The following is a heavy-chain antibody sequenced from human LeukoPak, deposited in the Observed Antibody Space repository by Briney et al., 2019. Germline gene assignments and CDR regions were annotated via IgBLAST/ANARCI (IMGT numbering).Heavy chain of an antibody. Sequence: SWVRQAPXQGLEWMGWISVYRGNTNYAQKFQGRVTMTTDTSTSTAYMELRSLRSDDTAVYYCARGYCSSNSCYRGGTFDYWGQGTLVTVSS. J-gene: IGHJ4*02. D-gene: IGHD2-2*02. CDR3: ARGYCSSNSCYRGGTFDY. V-gene: IGHV1-18*01. CDR2: ISVYRGNT.